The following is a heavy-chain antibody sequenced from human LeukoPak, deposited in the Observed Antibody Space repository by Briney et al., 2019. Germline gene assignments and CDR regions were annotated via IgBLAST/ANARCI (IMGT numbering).Heavy chain of an antibody. J-gene: IGHJ5*02. V-gene: IGHV4-59*01. CDR1: GGSISSYY. CDR3: ARASSGWYNWFDP. CDR2: IYYSGST. Sequence: PSETLSLTCTVSGGSISSYYWSWIRQSPGKGLGWIGYIYYSGSTNFNPSLKSRVTISVDTSKNQFSLKLSSVTAADTAVYYCARASSGWYNWFDPWGQGTLVTVSS. D-gene: IGHD6-19*01.